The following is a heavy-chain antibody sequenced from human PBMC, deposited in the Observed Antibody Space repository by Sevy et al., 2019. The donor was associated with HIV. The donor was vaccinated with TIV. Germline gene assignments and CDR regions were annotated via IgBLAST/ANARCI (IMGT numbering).Heavy chain of an antibody. CDR1: GFTFSDHY. D-gene: IGHD6-13*01. CDR3: ATHAGIAAAGRVFDY. Sequence: GGSLRLSCVASGFTFSDHYMEWVRQAPGKGLEWVGRTRNKADGYTTEYAASVKGRLTISRDESKNSLYVQVNSLKAEDTAVYYCATHAGIAAAGRVFDYWGQGTLVTVSS. J-gene: IGHJ4*02. V-gene: IGHV3-72*01. CDR2: TRNKADGYTT.